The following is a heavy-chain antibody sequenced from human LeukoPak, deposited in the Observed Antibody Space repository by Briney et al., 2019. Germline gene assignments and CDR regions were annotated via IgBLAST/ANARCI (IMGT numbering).Heavy chain of an antibody. CDR2: IKQDGSDK. CDR3: AILSSWVFEI. D-gene: IGHD2-8*02. CDR1: GFTFSSYW. V-gene: IGHV3-7*01. J-gene: IGHJ3*02. Sequence: GGSLRLSCAASGFTFSSYWMSWVRQAPGKGLEWVANIKQDGSDKFYVDSVKGRFTISRDNAKNLLYLQMNSLRAEDTAVYFCAILSSWVFEIWGQGTMVTVSS.